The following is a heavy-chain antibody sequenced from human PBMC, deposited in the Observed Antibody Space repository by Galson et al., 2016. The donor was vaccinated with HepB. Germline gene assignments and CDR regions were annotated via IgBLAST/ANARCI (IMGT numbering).Heavy chain of an antibody. V-gene: IGHV3-7*03. J-gene: IGHJ4*02. D-gene: IGHD6-19*01. CDR1: GFTFNNYW. CDR3: AREYSSGWNNY. CDR2: IKQDGSEK. Sequence: SLRLSCAASGFTFNNYWMGWVRQAPGKGLEWVANIKQDGSEKNYVDSVKGRFTISRDNAKTSLYLQMNSLRAEDTAVYYCAREYSSGWNNYWGQGTLVTVSS.